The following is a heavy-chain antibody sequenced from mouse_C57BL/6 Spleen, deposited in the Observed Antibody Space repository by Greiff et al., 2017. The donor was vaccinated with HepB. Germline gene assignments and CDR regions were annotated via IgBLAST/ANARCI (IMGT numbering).Heavy chain of an antibody. D-gene: IGHD1-1*01. Sequence: VQLQQPGAELVKPGASVKLSCKASGYTFTSYWMQWVKQRPGQGLEWIGEIDPSDSYTNYNQKFKGKATLTVDTSSSTAYMQLSSLTSEDSAVYYCARRLPLRYFDYWGQGTTLTVSS. J-gene: IGHJ2*01. V-gene: IGHV1-50*01. CDR2: IDPSDSYT. CDR3: ARRLPLRYFDY. CDR1: GYTFTSYW.